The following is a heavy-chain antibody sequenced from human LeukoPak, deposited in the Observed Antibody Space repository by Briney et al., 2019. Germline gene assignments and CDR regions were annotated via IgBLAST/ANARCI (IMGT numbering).Heavy chain of an antibody. Sequence: GGSLRLSCAASGFTFSSYSMNWVRQAPGKGLEWVSSISSSSSCIYYADSVKGRFTISRGNAKNSLYLQMNSLRAEDTAVYYCARDNAVGATTNWFDPWGQGTLVTVSS. V-gene: IGHV3-21*01. J-gene: IGHJ5*02. CDR3: ARDNAVGATTNWFDP. CDR2: ISSSSSCI. CDR1: GFTFSSYS. D-gene: IGHD1-26*01.